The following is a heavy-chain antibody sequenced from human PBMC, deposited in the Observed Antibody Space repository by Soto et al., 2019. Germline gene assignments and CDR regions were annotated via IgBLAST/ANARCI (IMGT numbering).Heavy chain of an antibody. V-gene: IGHV3-9*01. Sequence: EVQLVESGGGLVQPGRSLRLSCAASGFTFDDYAMHWVRQAPGKGLEWVSGISWNSGSIGYADSVKGRFTISRDNAKNPLYLQMNSLRAEDTALYYCAKAMMGYCSGGSCYPFDYWGQGTLVTVSS. CDR2: ISWNSGSI. CDR3: AKAMMGYCSGGSCYPFDY. CDR1: GFTFDDYA. D-gene: IGHD2-15*01. J-gene: IGHJ4*02.